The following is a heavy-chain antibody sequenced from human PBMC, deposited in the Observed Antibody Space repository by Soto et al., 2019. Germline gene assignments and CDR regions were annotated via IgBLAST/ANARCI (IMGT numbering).Heavy chain of an antibody. CDR2: IIPFFGTA. J-gene: IGHJ5*02. D-gene: IGHD2-15*01. V-gene: IGHV1-69*01. CDR1: GGTFSSYV. CDR3: ARGVYCRGGKCFPA. Sequence: QVQLVQSGAEVKQPGSSVKVSCKASGGTFSSYVFSWVRQAPGQGLECMGGIIPFFGTANYAQKFQGRVTITADEATSTAYMELSSLRSVDTAVYYCARGVYCRGGKCFPAWGQGTLVTVSS.